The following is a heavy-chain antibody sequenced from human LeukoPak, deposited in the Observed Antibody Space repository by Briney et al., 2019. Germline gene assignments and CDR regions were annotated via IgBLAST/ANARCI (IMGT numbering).Heavy chain of an antibody. CDR2: ISSSSSYI. J-gene: IGHJ4*02. V-gene: IGHV3-21*01. CDR3: ARDGGSGSYFLY. Sequence: PGGSLRLSCAASGFTFSTYTMNWVRQAPGKGLEWVSSISSSSSYIYYADSVKGRFTIPRDNAKNSLYLQMNSLRAEDTAVYYCARDGGSGSYFLYWGQGTLVTVSS. CDR1: GFTFSTYT. D-gene: IGHD1-26*01.